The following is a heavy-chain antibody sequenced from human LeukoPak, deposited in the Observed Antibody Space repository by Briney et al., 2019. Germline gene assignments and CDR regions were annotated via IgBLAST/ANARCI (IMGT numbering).Heavy chain of an antibody. CDR1: GFTFSSYA. CDR2: ISGSGGST. V-gene: IGHV3-23*01. CDR3: ARVSGWYSFAIDY. Sequence: GGSLRLSCAASGFTFSSYAMSWVRQAPGKGLEWVSAISGSGGSTYYADSVKGRFTISRDNSKNTLYLQMNSLRAEDTAVYYCARVSGWYSFAIDYWGQGTLVTVSS. J-gene: IGHJ4*02. D-gene: IGHD6-19*01.